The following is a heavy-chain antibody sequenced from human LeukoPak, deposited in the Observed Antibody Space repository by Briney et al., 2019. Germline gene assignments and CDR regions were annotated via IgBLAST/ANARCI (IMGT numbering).Heavy chain of an antibody. CDR1: GYTFTGYY. CDR3: TSDLGGEYSNYYFDY. V-gene: IGHV1-2*06. D-gene: IGHD4-11*01. Sequence: DSVKVSCKASGYTFTGYYIHWVRQAPGQGLEWMGRINPNSGDTNYAQKFQGRVTMTRDTSISTAYMELSRLRSDDTAVYYCTSDLGGEYSNYYFDYWGQGTLVTVSS. J-gene: IGHJ4*02. CDR2: INPNSGDT.